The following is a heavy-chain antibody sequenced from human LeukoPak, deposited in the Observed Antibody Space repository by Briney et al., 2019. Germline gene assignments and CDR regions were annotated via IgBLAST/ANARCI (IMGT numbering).Heavy chain of an antibody. D-gene: IGHD6-13*01. V-gene: IGHV3-30*02. Sequence: GGSLRLSCAASGFTFSSYGMHWVRQAPSKGLEWVAFIRYDGSNKYYADSVKGRFTISRDNSKNTLYLQMNSLRAEDTAVYYCARAGAASRTCWFDPWGQGTLVTVSS. CDR2: IRYDGSNK. J-gene: IGHJ5*02. CDR1: GFTFSSYG. CDR3: ARAGAASRTCWFDP.